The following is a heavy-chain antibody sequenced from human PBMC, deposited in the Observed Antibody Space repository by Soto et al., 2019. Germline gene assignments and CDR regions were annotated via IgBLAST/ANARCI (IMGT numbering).Heavy chain of an antibody. D-gene: IGHD1-20*01. CDR2: SYYSGTS. Sequence: TLSLTCTVSGGSIRVQSYYWTWIRQTPGKGLEWVGSSYYSGTSYFNPALKGRVIISVDTSTNQFSLRLTSVTAADTAVYYCTRRYNWNDYYFDPWGQGTLVTVSS. V-gene: IGHV4-39*01. CDR3: TRRYNWNDYYFDP. CDR1: GGSIRVQSYY. J-gene: IGHJ5*02.